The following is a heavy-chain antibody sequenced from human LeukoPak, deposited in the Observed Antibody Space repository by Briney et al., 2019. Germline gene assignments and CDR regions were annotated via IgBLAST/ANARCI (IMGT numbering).Heavy chain of an antibody. V-gene: IGHV3-7*03. CDR2: IKQDGSEK. D-gene: IGHD7-27*01. J-gene: IGHJ4*02. Sequence: PGGSLRLSCAASGFTFSNFWRSWVRQAPGKGLEWVANIKQDGSEKYYVDSVRGRFTISRDNAKNSLYLQMNSLRADDTAVYYCARVSRWGLNHNPHFWGQGTLVTVSS. CDR3: ARVSRWGLNHNPHF. CDR1: GFTFSNFW.